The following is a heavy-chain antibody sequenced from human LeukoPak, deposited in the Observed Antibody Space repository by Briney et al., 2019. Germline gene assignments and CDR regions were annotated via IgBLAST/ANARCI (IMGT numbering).Heavy chain of an antibody. CDR3: AREGTYYYDSSGYYPPYFDH. V-gene: IGHV1-69*13. J-gene: IGHJ4*02. Sequence: ASVKVSCTASGGTFSSYAISWVRQAPGQGLEWMGGIIPIFGTANYAQKFQGRVTITADESTSTAYMGLSSLRSEDTAVYYCAREGTYYYDSSGYYPPYFDHWGQGTLVTVSS. CDR1: GGTFSSYA. D-gene: IGHD3-22*01. CDR2: IIPIFGTA.